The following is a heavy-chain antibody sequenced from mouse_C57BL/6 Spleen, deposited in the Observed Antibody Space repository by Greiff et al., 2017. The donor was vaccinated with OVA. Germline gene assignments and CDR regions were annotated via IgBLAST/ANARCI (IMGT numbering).Heavy chain of an antibody. V-gene: IGHV5-17*01. CDR1: GFTFSDYG. CDR2: ISSGSSTI. Sequence: EVKVVESGGGLVKPGGSLKLSCAASGFTFSDYGMHWVRQAPEKGLEWVAYISSGSSTIYYADTVKGRFTISRDNAKNTLFLQMTSLRSEDTAMYYCARSNYRYAMDYWGQGTSVTGSS. J-gene: IGHJ4*01. D-gene: IGHD2-5*01. CDR3: ARSNYRYAMDY.